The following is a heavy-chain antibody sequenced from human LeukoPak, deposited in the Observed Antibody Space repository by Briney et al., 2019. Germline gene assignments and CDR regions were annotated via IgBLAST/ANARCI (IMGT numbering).Heavy chain of an antibody. CDR1: GDSISNYY. CDR3: ARNLDTSMNNDY. V-gene: IGHV4-59*08. Sequence: SETLSLTCSVSGDSISNYYWSWLRQPPGKGLEWIGYMDYSGVSDYNPSLQSRVTISFGASKNQFSLKLISVTAADTAVYYCARNLDTSMNNDYWGQGTLVTVSS. CDR2: MDYSGVS. D-gene: IGHD5-18*01. J-gene: IGHJ4*02.